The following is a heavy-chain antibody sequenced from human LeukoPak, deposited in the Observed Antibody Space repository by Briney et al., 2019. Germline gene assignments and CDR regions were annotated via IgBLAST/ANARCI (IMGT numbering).Heavy chain of an antibody. D-gene: IGHD2-8*01. J-gene: IGHJ5*02. CDR3: AGGGVEQNGFAP. V-gene: IGHV3-74*01. CDR2: INSDGSST. Sequence: GGSLRLSCVASGFDFSTYWMLWVRQAPGKGLVWVSRINSDGSSTDYADSVKGRLTISRDNARNTLYLQMNSLRADDTAVYYCAGGGVEQNGFAPWGQGTRVTVSS. CDR1: GFDFSTYW.